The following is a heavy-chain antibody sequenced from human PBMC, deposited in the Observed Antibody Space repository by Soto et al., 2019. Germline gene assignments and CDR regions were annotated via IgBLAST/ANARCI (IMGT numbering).Heavy chain of an antibody. J-gene: IGHJ6*02. D-gene: IGHD4-17*01. CDR1: GFIFSSYG. CDR3: ARDANDYGDYYYYYGMDV. V-gene: IGHV3-33*01. CDR2: IWYDGSNK. Sequence: QVQLVESGGGVVQPGRSLRLSCAASGFIFSSYGMHWVRQAPGKGLEWVAVIWYDGSNKYYADSVKGRFTISRDNSKNTLYLQMNSLRAEDTAVYYCARDANDYGDYYYYYGMDVWGQGTTVTVSS.